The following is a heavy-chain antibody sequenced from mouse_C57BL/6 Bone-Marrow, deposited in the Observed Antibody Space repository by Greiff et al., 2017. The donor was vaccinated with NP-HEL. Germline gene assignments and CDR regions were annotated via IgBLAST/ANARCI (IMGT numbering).Heavy chain of an antibody. CDR1: GYAFTNYL. Sequence: QVHVKQSGAELVRPGTSVKVSCKASGYAFTNYLIEWVKQRPGQGLEWIGVINPGSGGTNYNEKFKGKATLTADKSSSTAYMQLSSLTSEDSAVYFCARRGADGYYGYWGQGTTLTVSS. CDR3: ARRGADGYYGY. D-gene: IGHD2-3*01. CDR2: INPGSGGT. V-gene: IGHV1-54*01. J-gene: IGHJ2*01.